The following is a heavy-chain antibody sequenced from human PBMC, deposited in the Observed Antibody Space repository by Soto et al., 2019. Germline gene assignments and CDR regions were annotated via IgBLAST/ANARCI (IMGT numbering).Heavy chain of an antibody. CDR1: GFSLSTSGVG. D-gene: IGHD2-15*01. Sequence: QITLKESGPTLVKPTQPLTLTCTFSGFSLSTSGVGVGWIRQPPGKALEWLALIYWDDDKRYSPSLKSRLTITKDTSNIQLVLTMPNMDPVDTATYYCAHRRRFCRGNSCYSSWFDPWGKATLLTVSS. CDR2: IYWDDDK. V-gene: IGHV2-5*02. J-gene: IGHJ5*02. CDR3: AHRRRFCRGNSCYSSWFDP.